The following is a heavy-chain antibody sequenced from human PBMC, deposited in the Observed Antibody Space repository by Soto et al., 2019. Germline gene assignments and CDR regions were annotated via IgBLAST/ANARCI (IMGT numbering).Heavy chain of an antibody. CDR3: VRENVMAGATSAFEY. CDR1: GFRFNSYS. V-gene: IGHV3-21*02. CDR2: IDARSNYI. Sequence: EVQLVESGGGLVKPGGSLRVSCEASGFRFNSYSMDWVRQAPQKGLEWVSLIDARSNYIYYADSVKGRFTISRDNARNSLYLQMDSLRVEDTAVYYCVRENVMAGATSAFEYWGQGTPVTVSS. J-gene: IGHJ4*02. D-gene: IGHD1-26*01.